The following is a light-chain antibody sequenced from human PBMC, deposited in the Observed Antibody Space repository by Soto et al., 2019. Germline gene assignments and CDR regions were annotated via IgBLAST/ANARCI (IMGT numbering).Light chain of an antibody. J-gene: IGKJ1*01. V-gene: IGKV3-15*01. CDR3: HQYNGWPRT. Sequence: EIVMTQSPVTLSVSPGERATLSCRASQNISSSLAWYQQKPGQGPSLIIYGTSTRAGGVPARFSGGVSGTEFTLTITSLQSEDFAVNYCHQYNGWPRTCGQGTKVDIK. CDR2: GTS. CDR1: QNISSS.